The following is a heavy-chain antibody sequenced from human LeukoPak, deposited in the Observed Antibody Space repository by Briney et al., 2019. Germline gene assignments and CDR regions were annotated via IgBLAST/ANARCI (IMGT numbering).Heavy chain of an antibody. CDR1: GFTFSSYA. CDR2: ISGGGSSI. J-gene: IGHJ4*02. V-gene: IGHV3-23*01. Sequence: GGSLRLSCAASGFTFSSYAMSWVRQAPGKGLECVSGISGGGSSIDYADSVKGRFIISRDNSKNTLFLQMNSLRAEGTAVYYCAKRTASGYYYPFDYWGQGTLVTVSS. CDR3: AKRTASGYYYPFDY. D-gene: IGHD3-22*01.